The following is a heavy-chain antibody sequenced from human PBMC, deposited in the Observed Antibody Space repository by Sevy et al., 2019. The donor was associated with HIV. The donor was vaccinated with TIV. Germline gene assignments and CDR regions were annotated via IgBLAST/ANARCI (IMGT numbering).Heavy chain of an antibody. Sequence: ASVKVSCKTYGYTFTTYAIHWVRQAPGQRLEWMGWINAGNGNTKYSQNFQGRVTITRDTSASTAYMELSGLRVEDTAVYYCARDYSGSGSYYISNWFDPWGQGTLVTVSS. J-gene: IGHJ5*02. CDR3: ARDYSGSGSYYISNWFDP. CDR2: INAGNGNT. CDR1: GYTFTTYA. V-gene: IGHV1-3*01. D-gene: IGHD3-10*01.